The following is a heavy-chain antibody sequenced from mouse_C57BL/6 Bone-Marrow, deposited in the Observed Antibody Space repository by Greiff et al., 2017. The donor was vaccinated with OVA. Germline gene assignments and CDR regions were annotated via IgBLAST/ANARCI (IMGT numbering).Heavy chain of an antibody. D-gene: IGHD5-1*01. CDR2: IHPNSGST. V-gene: IGHV1-64*01. Sequence: QVQLQQPGAELVKPGASVKLSCKASGYTFTGYWMHWVKQRPGQGLEWIGMIHPNSGSTNYNEKFKSKATLTVDKSSSTAYMQLSSLTSEDSAVYYCAREESTLFYYAMDYWGQGTSVTVSS. J-gene: IGHJ4*01. CDR3: AREESTLFYYAMDY. CDR1: GYTFTGYW.